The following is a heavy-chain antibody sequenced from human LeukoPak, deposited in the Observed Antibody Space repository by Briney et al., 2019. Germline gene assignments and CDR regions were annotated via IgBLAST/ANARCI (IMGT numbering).Heavy chain of an antibody. CDR3: ARIDCSSTSCYNDYYYGMDV. D-gene: IGHD2-2*02. V-gene: IGHV1-18*01. CDR2: ISAYNGNT. CDR1: GGTFSSYA. Sequence: ASVKVSCKASGGTFSSYAISWVRQAPGQGLEWMGWISAYNGNTNYAQKLQGRVTMTTDTSTSTAYMELRSLRSDDTAVYYCARIDCSSTSCYNDYYYGMDVWGQGTTVTVSS. J-gene: IGHJ6*02.